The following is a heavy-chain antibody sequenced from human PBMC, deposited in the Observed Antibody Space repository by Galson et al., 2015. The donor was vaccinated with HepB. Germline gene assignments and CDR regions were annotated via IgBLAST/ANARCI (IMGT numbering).Heavy chain of an antibody. J-gene: IGHJ4*02. D-gene: IGHD2-21*02. CDR1: GFTFSSYA. CDR2: FSGSGDTT. V-gene: IGHV3-23*01. Sequence: SLRLSCAASGFTFSSYAVAWVRQAPGKGLEWVSGFSGSGDTTYYADSVKGRFTISRDNSKNTLYLQMNSLRADDTAIYYCAKDAPVVTAIQGFFDQWGRGTLVTVSS. CDR3: AKDAPVVTAIQGFFDQ.